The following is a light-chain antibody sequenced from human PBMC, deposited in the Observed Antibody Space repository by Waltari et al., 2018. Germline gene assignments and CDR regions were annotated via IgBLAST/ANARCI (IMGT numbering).Light chain of an antibody. J-gene: IGLJ2*01. CDR1: HSNIGANT. CDR3: STWDDSLSGVL. CDR2: SDN. V-gene: IGLV1-44*01. Sequence: QPVLTQPTSASGTPGQRVTISCSGRHSNIGANTVKYQQLPGTAPKLLSYSDNRGFPGVPDPFSASKSGTSASLAISGLQSEDEADYYCSTWDDSLSGVLFGEGTKLTVV.